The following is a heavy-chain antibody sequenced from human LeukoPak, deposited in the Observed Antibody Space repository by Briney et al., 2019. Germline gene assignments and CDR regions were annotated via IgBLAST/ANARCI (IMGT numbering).Heavy chain of an antibody. J-gene: IGHJ5*02. CDR1: GFSFSNYN. Sequence: PGGSLRLSCAASGFSFSNYNMHWVRQAPGKGLEWVAVTSNDGKIKYYTDSVKGRFTISRDNSKNTLYLQMNNLRAEDTAVYYCAKGGYYGSGSYYPGKLDPWGQGTLVTVSS. D-gene: IGHD3-10*01. CDR3: AKGGYYGSGSYYPGKLDP. CDR2: TSNDGKIK. V-gene: IGHV3-30*04.